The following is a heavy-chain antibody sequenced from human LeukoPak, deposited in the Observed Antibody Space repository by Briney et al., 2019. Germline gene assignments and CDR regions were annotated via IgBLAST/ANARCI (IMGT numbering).Heavy chain of an antibody. V-gene: IGHV3-53*01. CDR3: AGAVVLRNAFDI. CDR1: GFTVSSNY. Sequence: GGSLRLSCAASGFTVSSNYMSWVRQAPGKGLEWVSVIYSGGSRYYADSVKGRFTISRDNSKNTLYLQMNSLRAEDTAVYYCAGAVVLRNAFDIWGQGTMVTVSS. CDR2: IYSGGSR. J-gene: IGHJ3*02. D-gene: IGHD3-22*01.